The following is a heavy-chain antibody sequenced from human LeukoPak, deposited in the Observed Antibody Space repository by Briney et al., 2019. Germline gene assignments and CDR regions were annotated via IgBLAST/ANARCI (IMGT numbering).Heavy chain of an antibody. CDR1: GFTFSNYE. D-gene: IGHD1-7*01. V-gene: IGHV3-74*01. Sequence: TGGSLRLSCAASGFTFSNYEMNWVRQAPGKGLVWVSRINSDGSSTSYADSVKGRFTISRDNAMNTLYLQMNSLRAEDTAIYYCAKELTPKVSRSLDYWGQGTLVTVSS. CDR2: INSDGSST. J-gene: IGHJ4*02. CDR3: AKELTPKVSRSLDY.